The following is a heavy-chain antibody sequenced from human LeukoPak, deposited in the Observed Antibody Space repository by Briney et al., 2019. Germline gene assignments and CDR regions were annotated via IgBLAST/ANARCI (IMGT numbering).Heavy chain of an antibody. Sequence: PSETLSLTCAVYGGSFSGYYWSWIRQPPGKGLEWIGEINHSGSTNYNPSLKSRVTISVDTSKNQFSLKLSSVTAADTAVYYCARGSSGPEFDYWGQGTLVTVSS. J-gene: IGHJ4*02. D-gene: IGHD6-19*01. CDR1: GGSFSGYY. CDR2: INHSGST. V-gene: IGHV4-34*01. CDR3: ARGSSGPEFDY.